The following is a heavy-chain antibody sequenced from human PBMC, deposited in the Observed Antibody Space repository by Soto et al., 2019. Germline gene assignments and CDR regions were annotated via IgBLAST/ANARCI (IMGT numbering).Heavy chain of an antibody. J-gene: IGHJ5*02. CDR3: ASESSNSWYSLEMANWFDP. V-gene: IGHV4-4*07. CDR1: GGSISSYY. CDR2: IYTSGST. Sequence: SETLSLTCTVSGGSISSYYWSWIRQPAGKGLEWIGRIYTSGSTNYNPSLKSRVTMSVDTSKNQFSLKLSSVTAADTAVYYCASESSNSWYSLEMANWFDPWGQGTLVTVS. D-gene: IGHD6-13*01.